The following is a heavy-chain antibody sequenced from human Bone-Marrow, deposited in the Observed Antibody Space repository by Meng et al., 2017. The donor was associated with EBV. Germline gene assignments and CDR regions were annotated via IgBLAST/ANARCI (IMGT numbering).Heavy chain of an antibody. J-gene: IGHJ4*02. Sequence: QVESPAEGHRLVKPRGTLSHTCVVSCGSSRSSNWWMWVRQPPGKGLEWIGEIFYGGSTTYNPSLESRVTISVDKSKNQFSLKLGSVTAADTAVYYCAAGFRELVRSRDYWGQGTLVTVSS. CDR1: CGSSRSSNW. V-gene: IGHV4-4*03. CDR3: AAGFRELVRSRDY. D-gene: IGHD3-10*01. CDR2: IFYGGST.